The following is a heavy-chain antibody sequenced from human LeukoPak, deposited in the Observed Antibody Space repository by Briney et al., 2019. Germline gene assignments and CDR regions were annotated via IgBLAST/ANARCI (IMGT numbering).Heavy chain of an antibody. CDR3: ARDRSSNWYYYYAMDV. CDR2: IYYSGST. J-gene: IGHJ6*02. V-gene: IGHV4-39*02. CDR1: GFTFSSYG. Sequence: GSLRLSCAASGFTFSSYGMHWVRQPPGKGLEWIGSIYYSGSTYYNPSLKSRVTISVDTSKNQFSLKLSSVTAADTAVYYCARDRSSNWYYYYAMDVWGQGTTVTVSS. D-gene: IGHD6-13*01.